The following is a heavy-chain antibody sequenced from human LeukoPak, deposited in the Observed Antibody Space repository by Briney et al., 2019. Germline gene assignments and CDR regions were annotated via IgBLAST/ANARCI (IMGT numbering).Heavy chain of an antibody. CDR1: GGSISSGGYY. Sequence: SETLSLTCTVSGGSISSGGYYWSWIRQHPGKGLEWIGYIYYSGSTYYNPSLKSRVTISVDTSKNQFSLKLSSVTAADTAVYHCARGDGDYVENFDYWGQGTLVTVSS. D-gene: IGHD4-17*01. J-gene: IGHJ4*02. CDR3: ARGDGDYVENFDY. CDR2: IYYSGST. V-gene: IGHV4-31*03.